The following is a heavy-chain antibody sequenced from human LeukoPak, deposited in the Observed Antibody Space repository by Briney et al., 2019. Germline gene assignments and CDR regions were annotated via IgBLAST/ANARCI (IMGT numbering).Heavy chain of an antibody. CDR1: GFSFSSYG. CDR3: AKDSGGVTPNYFDY. J-gene: IGHJ4*02. Sequence: GGSLRLSCVASGFSFSSYGMHWVRQAPGKGLEWVAFIRYDGSNKYYADSVKGRFTISRDNSKNTLYLQMNSLRAEDTAVYYCAKDSGGVTPNYFDYWGQGTLVTVSS. CDR2: IRYDGSNK. V-gene: IGHV3-30*02. D-gene: IGHD2-15*01.